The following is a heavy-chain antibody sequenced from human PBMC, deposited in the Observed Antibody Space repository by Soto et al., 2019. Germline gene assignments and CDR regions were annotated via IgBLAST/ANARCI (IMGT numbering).Heavy chain of an antibody. CDR3: ARYGRFLEWLLYDYFDY. CDR1: GGSFSGYY. Sequence: SETLSLTCAVYGGSFSGYYWSWIRQPPGKGLEWIGEINHSGSTNYNPSLKSRVTISVDTSKNQFSLKLGSVTAADTAVYYCARYGRFLEWLLYDYFDYWGQGTLVTVSS. J-gene: IGHJ4*02. V-gene: IGHV4-34*01. CDR2: INHSGST. D-gene: IGHD3-3*01.